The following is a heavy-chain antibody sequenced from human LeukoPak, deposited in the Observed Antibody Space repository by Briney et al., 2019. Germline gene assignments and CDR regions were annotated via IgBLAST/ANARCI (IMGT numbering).Heavy chain of an antibody. Sequence: ASVKVSCKTSGYTFTGYYMDWVRQAPGQGLEWMGWINPYGGGTNFAQKFQARVTMTRDTSISTAYMELTRLTSDDTALYFCERDRDTSGYYRDAFDIWGQGTTVTVSS. CDR3: ERDRDTSGYYRDAFDI. CDR2: INPYGGGT. V-gene: IGHV1-2*02. CDR1: GYTFTGYY. D-gene: IGHD5-12*01. J-gene: IGHJ3*02.